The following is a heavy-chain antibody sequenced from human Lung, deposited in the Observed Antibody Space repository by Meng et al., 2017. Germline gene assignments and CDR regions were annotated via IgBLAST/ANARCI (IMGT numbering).Heavy chain of an antibody. J-gene: IGHJ4*02. CDR2: IWYDGSKT. CDR3: ARRRGCEETMGGYSDF. D-gene: IGHD3-16*01. Sequence: VAVIWYDGSKTYYADSVKGRFTISRDNSKNTVYLQMNSLRGEDTAVYYCARRRGCEETMGGYSDFWGQGALVTVSS. V-gene: IGHV3-33*01.